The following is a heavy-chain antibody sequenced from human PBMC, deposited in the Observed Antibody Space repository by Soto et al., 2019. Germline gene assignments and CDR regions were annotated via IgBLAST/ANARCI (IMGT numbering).Heavy chain of an antibody. Sequence: ASVKVSCKAAGYTFTVYYMHGVLQSPVQGREWMGWINPNSGGTNYAQKFQGRVTMTRDTSISAAYMELSRLRSDDTAVYYCARVRGSYGYYGMDVWGQGTTVTVSS. CDR2: INPNSGGT. D-gene: IGHD1-26*01. J-gene: IGHJ6*02. CDR1: GYTFTVYY. V-gene: IGHV1-2*02. CDR3: ARVRGSYGYYGMDV.